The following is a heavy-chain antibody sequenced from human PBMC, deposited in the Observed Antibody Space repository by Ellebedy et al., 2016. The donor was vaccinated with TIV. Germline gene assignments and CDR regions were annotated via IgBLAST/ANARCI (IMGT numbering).Heavy chain of an antibody. CDR3: ARVKTGDYANYYYYMDV. J-gene: IGHJ6*03. V-gene: IGHV4-59*01. Sequence: MPSETLSLTCTVSGGSISRYYWSWIRQPPGKGLEWIGYIYDSGSTNYNPSLKSRVTISEDTSKNQFSLRLSSVTAADTAVYYCARVKTGDYANYYYYMDVWGKGTTVTVSS. CDR1: GGSISRYY. CDR2: IYDSGST. D-gene: IGHD4-17*01.